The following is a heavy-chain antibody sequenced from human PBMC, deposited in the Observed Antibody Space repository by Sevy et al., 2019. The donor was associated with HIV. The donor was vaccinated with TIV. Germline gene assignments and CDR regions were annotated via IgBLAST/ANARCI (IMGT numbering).Heavy chain of an antibody. J-gene: IGHJ5*02. V-gene: IGHV3-30*02. CDR1: KFPFRSNG. Sequence: GGSLRLSCVASKFPFRSNGFNWVRQPPGKGLEWLSYINFDGSDRKYAESVKGRFTVSRDNSKNTLYLQMNSLRAEDTAVYYCAKDLRVVIPAAMQPADLWGQGTLVTVSS. CDR2: INFDGSDR. CDR3: AKDLRVVIPAAMQPADL. D-gene: IGHD2-2*01.